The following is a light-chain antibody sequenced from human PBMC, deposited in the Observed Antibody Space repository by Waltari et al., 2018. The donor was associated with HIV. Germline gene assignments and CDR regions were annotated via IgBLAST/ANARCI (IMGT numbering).Light chain of an antibody. J-gene: IGLJ3*02. CDR2: GNS. CDR1: SSNIGANYG. V-gene: IGLV1-40*01. Sequence: QSILTQPPSVSAAPGQRVTISCTGSSSNIGANYGLHWYQQFPGTAPKLLIYGNSNRPSGVPDRFSGSKSGTSASLAITGLQAEDEADYYCRSYDSSLRVRVFGGGTKLTVL. CDR3: RSYDSSLRVRV.